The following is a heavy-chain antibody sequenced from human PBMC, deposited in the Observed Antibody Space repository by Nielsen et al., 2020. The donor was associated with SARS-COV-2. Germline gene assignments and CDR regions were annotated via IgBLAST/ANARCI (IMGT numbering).Heavy chain of an antibody. CDR3: AKDGVVRGDALDL. Sequence: GGSLRLSCAASGFTFNIYAMAWVRRAPGRGLQWVTGVSASGGSTYYTDSVKGRFSISRVNSKNTLFLQMHSLRVEDTALYYCAKDGVVRGDALDLWGQGTMVTVSS. CDR1: GFTFNIYA. D-gene: IGHD3-10*01. V-gene: IGHV3-23*01. J-gene: IGHJ3*01. CDR2: VSASGGST.